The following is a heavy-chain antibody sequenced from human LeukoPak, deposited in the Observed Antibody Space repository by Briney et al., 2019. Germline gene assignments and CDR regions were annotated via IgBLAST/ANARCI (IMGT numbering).Heavy chain of an antibody. V-gene: IGHV3-23*01. Sequence: GGSLRLSCAASGFTFSSYAMSWVRQAPGKGLEWVSVINGSAGSTYYADSVKGRFTISRDNSKNTLYLQMNSLRAEDTAVYYCAKTAPWNYGDYYFDYWGQGTLVTVSS. CDR3: AKTAPWNYGDYYFDY. J-gene: IGHJ4*02. CDR2: INGSAGST. D-gene: IGHD4-17*01. CDR1: GFTFSSYA.